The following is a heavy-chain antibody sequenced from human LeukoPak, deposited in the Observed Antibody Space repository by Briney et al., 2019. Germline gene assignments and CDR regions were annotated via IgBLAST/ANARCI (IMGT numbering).Heavy chain of an antibody. CDR2: IRYDGSNK. D-gene: IGHD1-26*01. V-gene: IGHV3-30*02. CDR1: GFTFSCYG. Sequence: LPGGSLRLSCAASGFTFSCYGMRWVRQAPGKGLEWVAFIRYDGSNKYYADSVKGRFTISRDNSKNTLYLQMNSLRAEDTAVYYCALRGGATTFFDYWGQGTLVTVSS. J-gene: IGHJ4*02. CDR3: ALRGGATTFFDY.